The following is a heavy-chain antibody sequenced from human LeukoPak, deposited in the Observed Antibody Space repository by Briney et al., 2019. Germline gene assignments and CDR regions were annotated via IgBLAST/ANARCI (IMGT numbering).Heavy chain of an antibody. Sequence: SQTLSLTCTVSGGSISSGGYYWSRIRQHPGKGLEWIGYIYYSGSTYYNPSLKSRVTISVDTSKNQFSLKLSSVTAADTAVYYCARAGGAFGGVIVLWGQGTLVTVSS. V-gene: IGHV4-31*03. CDR1: GGSISSGGYY. D-gene: IGHD3-16*02. J-gene: IGHJ4*02. CDR2: IYYSGST. CDR3: ARAGGAFGGVIVL.